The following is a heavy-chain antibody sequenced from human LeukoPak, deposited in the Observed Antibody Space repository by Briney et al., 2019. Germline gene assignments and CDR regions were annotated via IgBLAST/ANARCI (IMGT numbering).Heavy chain of an antibody. V-gene: IGHV3-30*03. CDR2: ISYDGSTK. CDR3: ARGLEQWLVEGAFDI. CDR1: GFTFSSYA. Sequence: PGGSLRLSCAASGFTFSSYAMHWVRQAPGKGLEWVAVISYDGSTKYFADSVKGRFTISRDSSKNTLYLQMNSLRAEDTAVYYCARGLEQWLVEGAFDIWGQGTMVTVSS. D-gene: IGHD6-19*01. J-gene: IGHJ3*02.